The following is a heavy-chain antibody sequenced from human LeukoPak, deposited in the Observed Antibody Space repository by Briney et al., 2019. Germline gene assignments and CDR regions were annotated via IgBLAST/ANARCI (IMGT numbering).Heavy chain of an antibody. CDR2: ISNSGTTI. V-gene: IGHV3-11*01. Sequence: GGSLRLSCAASGFTFSASSMMWIRKAPGKGLEWVSYISNSGTTIYYADSVKGRFTISRDNAKNSLYLQMNSLRAEDTAVYYCARDNSGAYGDSGQGTLVTVSS. D-gene: IGHD4-17*01. CDR1: GFTFSASS. CDR3: ARDNSGAYGD. J-gene: IGHJ4*02.